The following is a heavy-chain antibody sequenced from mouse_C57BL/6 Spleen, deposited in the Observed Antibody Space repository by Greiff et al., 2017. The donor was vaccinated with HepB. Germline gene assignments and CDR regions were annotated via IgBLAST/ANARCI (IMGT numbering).Heavy chain of an antibody. V-gene: IGHV5-16*01. J-gene: IGHJ4*01. CDR1: GFTFSDYY. D-gene: IGHD1-1*02. CDR3: GREGGYYAMDY. CDR2: INYDGSST. Sequence: EVMLVESEGGLVQPGRSMKLSCTASGFTFSDYYMAWVRQAPEKGLEWVANINYDGSSTYYLDSFKSRFIISRDNAKNILYLQMSSLKSEDTATFYCGREGGYYAMDYWGQGTSSTVSS.